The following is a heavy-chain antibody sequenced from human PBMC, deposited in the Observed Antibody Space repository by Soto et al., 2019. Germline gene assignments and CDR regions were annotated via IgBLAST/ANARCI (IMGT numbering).Heavy chain of an antibody. CDR3: VRVGVVARPY. Sequence: GGSLRLSCGVSGFTVTSNGVSWVRQAPGKGLEWVSSISSDGTTIYYADSVKGRFTISRDNDKDSLYLQMNSLKGEDTATYYCVRVGVVARPYWGQGTPVTVSS. CDR2: ISSDGTTI. D-gene: IGHD2-21*01. CDR1: GFTVTSNG. V-gene: IGHV3-48*04. J-gene: IGHJ4*02.